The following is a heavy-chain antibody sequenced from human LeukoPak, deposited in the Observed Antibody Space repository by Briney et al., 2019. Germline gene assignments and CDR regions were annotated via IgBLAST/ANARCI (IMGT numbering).Heavy chain of an antibody. V-gene: IGHV4-39*07. CDR2: TYYGGST. CDR1: VGSISTTTYY. CDR3: SFNLGSGSYAFDI. J-gene: IGHJ3*02. Sequence: SETLSLTCTVSVGSISTTTYYWGWIRQPPGKGLEWIGSTYYGGSTYYSPSLKSRVTISLDTSKHQFSLKLSSVTAADTAVYYCSFNLGSGSYAFDIWGQGTMVTASS. D-gene: IGHD3-10*01.